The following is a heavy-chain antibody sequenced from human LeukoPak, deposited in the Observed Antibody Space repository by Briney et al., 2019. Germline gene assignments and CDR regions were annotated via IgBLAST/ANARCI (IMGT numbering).Heavy chain of an antibody. D-gene: IGHD3-22*01. V-gene: IGHV4-39*01. CDR3: ARAPVEGSGYFLDV. CDR1: GGSISSSSYY. Sequence: SETLSLTCTVSGGSISSSSYYWGWIRQPPGKGLEWIGSIYYSGSTYYNPSLKSRVTISVDTSKNQFSLKLSSVTAADTAVYYCARAPVEGSGYFLDVWGKGTTVTVSS. J-gene: IGHJ6*04. CDR2: IYYSGST.